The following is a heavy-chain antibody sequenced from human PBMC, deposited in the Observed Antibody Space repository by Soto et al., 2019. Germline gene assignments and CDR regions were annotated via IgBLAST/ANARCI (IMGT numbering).Heavy chain of an antibody. CDR3: ARDAPSFYGSGRKTYYYYGMDV. D-gene: IGHD3-10*01. CDR1: GGSISTYY. CDR2: IDTSGNT. V-gene: IGHV4-4*07. J-gene: IGHJ6*02. Sequence: ASETLSLTCTVSGGSISTYYWSWIRQPAGKGLEWIGRIDTSGNTNYNPSLKSRVTMSVDTSKKQFSLKLTSVTAADTAVYYCARDAPSFYGSGRKTYYYYGMDVWGQGTTVTVSS.